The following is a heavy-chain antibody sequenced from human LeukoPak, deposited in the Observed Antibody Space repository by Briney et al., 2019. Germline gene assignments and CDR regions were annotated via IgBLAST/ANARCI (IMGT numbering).Heavy chain of an antibody. V-gene: IGHV4-30-4*01. CDR3: TRAYWIGFHFDS. CDR1: GGSISSGDYF. D-gene: IGHD3-3*01. Sequence: SETLSLTCSVSGGSISSGDYFWTWIRQPPGKGLEYIGYIYYSGTTYYNPSLKSRITMSVDMSANQFSLRLTSVSAADTAVYYCTRAYWIGFHFDSWGQGILVTVSS. J-gene: IGHJ4*02. CDR2: IYYSGTT.